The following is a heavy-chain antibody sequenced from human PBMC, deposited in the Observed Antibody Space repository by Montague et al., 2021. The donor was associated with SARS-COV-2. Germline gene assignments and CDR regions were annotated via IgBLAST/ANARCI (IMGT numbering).Heavy chain of an antibody. CDR3: ARTSMVSRNYYYYGIDV. V-gene: IGHV4-59*01. CDR2: IYHSGTT. CDR1: GGSINSFY. Sequence: SETLSLTCIVSGGSINSFYWSWIRQRPGKGLEWIGYIYHSGTTHYSPSLKSRVAISLDTSKNQFSLTLNFVTAADTAVYYCARTSMVSRNYYYYGIDVWGQGTTVTVSS. D-gene: IGHD2-21*01. J-gene: IGHJ6*02.